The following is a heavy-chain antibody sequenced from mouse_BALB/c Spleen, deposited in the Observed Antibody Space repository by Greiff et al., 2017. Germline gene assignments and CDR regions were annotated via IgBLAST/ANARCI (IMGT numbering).Heavy chain of an antibody. CDR2: ICTGGGT. CDR1: GYSLTSYE. Sequence: VQLEESGPGLVAPSQSLSITCTVSGYSLTSYEISWVRQTPGKGLEWIGVICTGGGTNYNSAFMYRMSISKDNSKSQVFLKMNSRQTDDTAIYYCLRGPGRRGYAMDYWGQGTSVTVSS. J-gene: IGHJ4*01. CDR3: LRGPGRRGYAMDY. D-gene: IGHD2-12*01. V-gene: IGHV2-9-2*01.